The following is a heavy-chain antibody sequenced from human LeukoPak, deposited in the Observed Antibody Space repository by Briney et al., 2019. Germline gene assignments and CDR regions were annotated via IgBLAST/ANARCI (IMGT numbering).Heavy chain of an antibody. V-gene: IGHV3-23*01. CDR3: AKDSLYGSGSYSPWNWFDP. CDR1: GFTFSSYA. CDR2: ISGSGGST. J-gene: IGHJ5*02. D-gene: IGHD3-10*01. Sequence: GGSLILSCAASGFTFSSYAMSWVRQAPGKGLEWVSAISGSGGSTYYADSVKGRFTISRDNSKNTLYLQMNSLRAEDTAVYYCAKDSLYGSGSYSPWNWFDPWGQGTLVTVSS.